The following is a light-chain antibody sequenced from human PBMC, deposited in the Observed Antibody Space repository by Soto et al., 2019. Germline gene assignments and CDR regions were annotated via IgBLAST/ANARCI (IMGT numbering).Light chain of an antibody. CDR1: ISNIRSNY. CDR3: GTWQTSLRGHVV. CDR2: DDD. V-gene: IGLV1-51*01. Sequence: QSVLTQPPSVSAAPGQKVTISCSGSISNIRSNYVSWYQQLPGTAPKLLIYDDDKRPSRIPDRFSGSKSGTSATLAITGLQTGDEADYYCGTWQTSLRGHVVFGGGTKLTVL. J-gene: IGLJ2*01.